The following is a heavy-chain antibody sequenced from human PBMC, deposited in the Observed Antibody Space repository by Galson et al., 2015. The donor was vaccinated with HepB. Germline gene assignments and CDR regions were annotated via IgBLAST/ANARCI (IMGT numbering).Heavy chain of an antibody. CDR1: GYTFTSYY. CDR2: INPSGGST. D-gene: IGHD2-15*01. J-gene: IGHJ4*02. CDR3: ARDRCSGGSCYSYFDY. Sequence: SVKVSCKASGYTFTSYYMHWVRQAPGQGLEWMGIINPSGGSTSYAQKFQGRVTMTRDTSTSTVYMELSSLRSEDTAVYYCARDRCSGGSCYSYFDYWGQGTLVTVSS. V-gene: IGHV1-46*03.